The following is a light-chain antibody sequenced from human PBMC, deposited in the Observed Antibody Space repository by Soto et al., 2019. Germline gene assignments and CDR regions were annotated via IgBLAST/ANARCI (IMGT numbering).Light chain of an antibody. V-gene: IGKV3D-15*01. CDR2: DAS. CDR3: QQYNSYRT. CDR1: QSVSIN. Sequence: ESVITQSPRTLSVSPGERATLSCRASQSVSINLAWYQQKPGQAPRLLIYDASTRATGIPARFSGSGSGTEFTLTISSLQPDDFATYYCQQYNSYRTFGQGTKVDIK. J-gene: IGKJ1*01.